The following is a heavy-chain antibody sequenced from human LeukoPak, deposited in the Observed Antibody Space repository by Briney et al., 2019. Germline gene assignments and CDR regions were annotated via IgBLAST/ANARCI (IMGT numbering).Heavy chain of an antibody. CDR2: INPNSGGT. J-gene: IGHJ4*02. D-gene: IGHD3-22*01. Sequence: GASVKVSCKPSGYAFTGYYIHWVRQAPGQGLEWMGWINPNSGGTKYAQKFQGGVTMTRDTSISTAYMELSRLRSDDTAVYYCARARYDSSGYYSFSDYWGQGTLVTVSS. CDR1: GYAFTGYY. CDR3: ARARYDSSGYYSFSDY. V-gene: IGHV1-2*02.